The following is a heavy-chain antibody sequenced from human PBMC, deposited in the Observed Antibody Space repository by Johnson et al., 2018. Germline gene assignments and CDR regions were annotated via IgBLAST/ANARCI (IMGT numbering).Heavy chain of an antibody. J-gene: IGHJ6*03. CDR3: ARDSPPYYRDV. V-gene: IGHV3-66*01. Sequence: EVQLVESGGGLVQPGGSLRLSCEASGFTVSSNYMSWVRQAPGKGLEWVSVIYSGGSTYYADSVKGRFTISRDNSKNPLYLQMNSLRAEDTAVYYCARDSPPYYRDVWGKGTTVTVSS. CDR2: IYSGGST. CDR1: GFTVSSNY.